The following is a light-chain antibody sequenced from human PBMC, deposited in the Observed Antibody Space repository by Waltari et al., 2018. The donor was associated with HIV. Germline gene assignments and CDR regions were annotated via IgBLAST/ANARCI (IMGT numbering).Light chain of an antibody. Sequence: DIQMTQSPSSLSASVGDRVTISCRASQGINNYLAWFKQKPGKPPKSLIYAASSLQGGVPSRFSGRGSGTDVTLTISSLQPEDFATYYCRQSYLYPPTFGPGTKVDV. CDR1: QGINNY. V-gene: IGKV1-16*01. CDR3: RQSYLYPPT. CDR2: AAS. J-gene: IGKJ3*01.